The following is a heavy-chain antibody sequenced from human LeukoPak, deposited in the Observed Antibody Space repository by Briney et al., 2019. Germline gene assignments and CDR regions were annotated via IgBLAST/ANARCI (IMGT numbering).Heavy chain of an antibody. Sequence: SETLSLTCTVSGGSISSYYWSWIRQPPGKGLEWLGYIYYSGSTNYNPSLKSRVTILVDTSKNQLSLKLSSVTAADTAVYYCARDFRYNWNYRDYYYMDVWGKGTTVTVSS. J-gene: IGHJ6*03. CDR2: IYYSGST. CDR1: GGSISSYY. CDR3: ARDFRYNWNYRDYYYMDV. D-gene: IGHD1-7*01. V-gene: IGHV4-59*01.